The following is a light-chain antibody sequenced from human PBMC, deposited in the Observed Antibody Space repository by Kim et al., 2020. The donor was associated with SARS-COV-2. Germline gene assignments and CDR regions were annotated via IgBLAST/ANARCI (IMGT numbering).Light chain of an antibody. CDR1: NSDVGGYDY. CDR2: DVN. Sequence: QSALAQPASVSGSLGQSITISCTGSNSDVGGYDYVSWYQQHPGKAPKLIIYDVNDRPSGISARFSGSRSGNTASLTISGLQGEDEAHYYCSSYSGTTTLGLFGGGTK. V-gene: IGLV2-14*03. CDR3: SSYSGTTTLGL. J-gene: IGLJ2*01.